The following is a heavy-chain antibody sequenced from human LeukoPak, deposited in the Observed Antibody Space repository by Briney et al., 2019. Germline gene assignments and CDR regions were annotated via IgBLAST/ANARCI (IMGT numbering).Heavy chain of an antibody. V-gene: IGHV3-21*01. CDR3: ARDGGGDGSDAFDI. CDR1: GFTFSTYS. Sequence: PGGYLRLSCAASGFTFSTYSMNWVRQAPGKGLEWVSSISSSSSYIYYADSVKGRFTISRDNAKNSLYLQMNSLRAEDTAVYYCARDGGGDGSDAFDIWGQGTMVTVSS. CDR2: ISSSSSYI. D-gene: IGHD2-21*01. J-gene: IGHJ3*02.